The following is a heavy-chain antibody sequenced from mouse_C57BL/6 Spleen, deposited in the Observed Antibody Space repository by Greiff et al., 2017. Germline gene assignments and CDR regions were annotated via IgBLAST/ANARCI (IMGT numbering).Heavy chain of an antibody. Sequence: VQLQQSGAELVKPGASVKLSCKASGYTFTSYWMQWVKQRPGQGLEWIGEIDPSDSYTNYNQKFKGKATLTVDTSSSTAYMQLSSLTSEDSAVYYCARNVRGFDYWGQGTTLTVSS. D-gene: IGHD3-2*02. CDR3: ARNVRGFDY. CDR2: IDPSDSYT. V-gene: IGHV1-50*01. CDR1: GYTFTSYW. J-gene: IGHJ2*01.